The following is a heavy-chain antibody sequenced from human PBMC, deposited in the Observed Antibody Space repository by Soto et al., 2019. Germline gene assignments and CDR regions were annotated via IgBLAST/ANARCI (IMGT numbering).Heavy chain of an antibody. CDR3: ARVGGWNYVWD. D-gene: IGHD1-7*01. J-gene: IGHJ4*02. CDR1: GGSFSGYY. Sequence: QVQLQQWGAGLLKPSETLSLTCAVYGGSFSGYYWSWIRQPPGKGLEWIGEINHSGSTNYNPSLKRRVTISVDTSKNQFSLKLSSVTAADTAVYYCARVGGWNYVWDWGQGTLVTVSS. V-gene: IGHV4-34*01. CDR2: INHSGST.